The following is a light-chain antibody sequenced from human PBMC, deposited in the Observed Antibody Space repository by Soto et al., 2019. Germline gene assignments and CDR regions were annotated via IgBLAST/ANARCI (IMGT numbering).Light chain of an antibody. CDR2: DVS. Sequence: ETVLTQSPATLSLSPGERATLSCRASQSVTTYLAWYQQKPGQAPRLLIYDVSNRATGIPARFSGSASGTDFPLTISSLEPEDFAVYYCQQRSNWPPGYSFGQGNKLEI. V-gene: IGKV3-11*01. J-gene: IGKJ2*01. CDR1: QSVTTY. CDR3: QQRSNWPPGYS.